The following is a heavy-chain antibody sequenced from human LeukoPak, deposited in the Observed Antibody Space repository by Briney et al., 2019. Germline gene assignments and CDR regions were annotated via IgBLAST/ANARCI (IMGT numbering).Heavy chain of an antibody. V-gene: IGHV4-59*12. D-gene: IGHD3-10*01. Sequence: GSLRLSCAASGFTFDDYGMSWIRQPAGKGLEWIGNIFYSGSTYYGPSLKSRLTISLDTSRNQFSLKLNSVTAADTAVYYCAKSNGYGLIDIWGQGTMVTVSS. CDR1: GFTFDDYG. J-gene: IGHJ3*02. CDR3: AKSNGYGLIDI. CDR2: IFYSGST.